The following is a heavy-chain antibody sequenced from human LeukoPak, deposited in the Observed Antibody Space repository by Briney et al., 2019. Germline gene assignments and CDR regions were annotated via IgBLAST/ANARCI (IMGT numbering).Heavy chain of an antibody. J-gene: IGHJ4*02. D-gene: IGHD1-26*01. Sequence: SETLSLTCTVSGGSISSGSYYWSWIRQPAGKGLEWIGRIYTSGSTNYNPSLKSRVTISVDKSKNQFSLKLSSVTAADTAVYYCARDIPSSGSYYGGGYFDYWGQGTLVTVSS. CDR3: ARDIPSSGSYYGGGYFDY. CDR1: GGSISSGSYY. V-gene: IGHV4-61*02. CDR2: IYTSGST.